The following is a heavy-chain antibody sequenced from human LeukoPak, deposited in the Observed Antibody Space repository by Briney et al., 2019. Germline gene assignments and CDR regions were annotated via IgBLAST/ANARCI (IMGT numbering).Heavy chain of an antibody. CDR3: ARVVIDAFDI. J-gene: IGHJ3*02. D-gene: IGHD3-22*01. Sequence: AGGSLRLSCAASGFTFSSYSMNWVRQAPGKGLEWVSSISSSSSYIYYADSVKGRFTISRDNAKNSLYLQMNSLRAEDTALYYCARVVIDAFDIWGQGTKVTVSS. V-gene: IGHV3-21*04. CDR2: ISSSSSYI. CDR1: GFTFSSYS.